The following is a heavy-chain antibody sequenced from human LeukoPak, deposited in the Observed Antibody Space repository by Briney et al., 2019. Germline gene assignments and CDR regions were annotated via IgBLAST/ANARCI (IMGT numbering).Heavy chain of an antibody. CDR1: GFTFSSYS. J-gene: IGHJ3*02. CDR2: ISSSSSTI. D-gene: IGHD6-19*01. CDR3: ARGGWYGQDAFDI. V-gene: IGHV3-48*01. Sequence: PGGSLRLSCAVSGFTFSSYSMNWVRQAPGKGLEWVSYISSSSSTIYYADSVKGRFTISRDNAKNSLYLQMNSLRAEDTAVYYCARGGWYGQDAFDIWGQGTMVTVSS.